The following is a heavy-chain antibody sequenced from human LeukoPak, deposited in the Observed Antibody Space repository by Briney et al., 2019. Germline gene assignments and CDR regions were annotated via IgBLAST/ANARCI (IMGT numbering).Heavy chain of an antibody. J-gene: IGHJ4*02. CDR1: GYTFTSYD. V-gene: IGHV1-8*03. CDR2: KNPNTGNT. CDR3: AREGLGS. Sequence: ASVKISCKASGYTFTSYDINWVRQATGQGLEWMGWKNPNTGNTGYAQKFQGRVTITTDTSINTAYMELSSLRSDDTAVYYCAREGLGSWGQGTLVTVSS.